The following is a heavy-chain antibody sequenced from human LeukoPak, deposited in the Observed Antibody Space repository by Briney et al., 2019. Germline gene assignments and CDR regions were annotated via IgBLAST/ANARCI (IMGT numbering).Heavy chain of an antibody. CDR3: ARGSWPAGMDV. D-gene: IGHD6-13*01. J-gene: IGHJ6*02. CDR2: IKSDGSST. V-gene: IGHV3-74*01. Sequence: GGSLRLSCAASGFTFSSYWMHWVRQGPGKGLMWVSRIKSDGSSTNYADSVKGRFTISRDNSKNTLYLQMNSLRAEDTAVYYCARGSWPAGMDVWGQGTTVTVSS. CDR1: GFTFSSYW.